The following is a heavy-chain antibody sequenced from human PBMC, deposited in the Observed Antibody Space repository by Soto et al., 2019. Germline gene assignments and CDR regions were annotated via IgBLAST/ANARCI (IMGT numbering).Heavy chain of an antibody. D-gene: IGHD3-22*01. CDR2: IYYSGST. J-gene: IGHJ4*02. CDR3: ARGYDSSGYYLGGLDY. V-gene: IGHV4-39*01. Sequence: PSETLSLTCTVSGGSISSSSYYWGWIRQPPGKGLEWIGSIYYSGSTYYNPSLKSRVTIFVDTSKNQFSLKLSSVTAADTAVYYCARGYDSSGYYLGGLDYWGQGTLVTVSS. CDR1: GGSISSSSYY.